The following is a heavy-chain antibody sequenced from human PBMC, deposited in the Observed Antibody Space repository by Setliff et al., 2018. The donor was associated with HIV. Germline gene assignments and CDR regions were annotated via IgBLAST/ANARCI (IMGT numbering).Heavy chain of an antibody. CDR1: GYTFTSYY. J-gene: IGHJ5*02. CDR3: ARAYDRYCSSTSCYEWFDP. Sequence: GASVKVSCKASGYTFTSYYMHWVRQAPGQGLEWMGIINPSGGSTSYAQKFQGRVTMTRDTSTSTVYMVLSSLRSEDTAVYYCARAYDRYCSSTSCYEWFDPWGQGTLVTVSS. D-gene: IGHD2-2*01. V-gene: IGHV1-46*01. CDR2: INPSGGST.